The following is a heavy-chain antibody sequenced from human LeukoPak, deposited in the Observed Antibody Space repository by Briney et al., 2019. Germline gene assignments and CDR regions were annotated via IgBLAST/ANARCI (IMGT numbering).Heavy chain of an antibody. CDR2: IYYSGST. J-gene: IGHJ4*02. CDR3: ARALYCSSTSCYAFFDY. Sequence: SETLSLTCTVSGSSISSYYWSWIRRPPGKGLEWIGYIYYSGSTNHNPSLKSRVTISVDTSKNQFSLKLSSVTAADTAVYYCARALYCSSTSCYAFFDYWGQGTLVTVSS. CDR1: GSSISSYY. D-gene: IGHD2-2*01. V-gene: IGHV4-59*01.